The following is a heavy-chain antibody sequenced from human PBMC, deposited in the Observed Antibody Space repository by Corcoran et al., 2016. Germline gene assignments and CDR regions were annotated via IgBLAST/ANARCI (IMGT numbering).Heavy chain of an antibody. J-gene: IGHJ4*02. V-gene: IGHV4-34*01. D-gene: IGHD3-22*01. Sequence: QVQLQQWGAGLLKPSETLSLTCAVYGGSFSGYYWSWIRQPPGKGLEWIGEINHSGSTNYNPSLKSRVTISVETSKNQFSLKLSSVTAADTAVYYCAGGGEYYDSSGYSHWGQGTLVTVSS. CDR2: INHSGST. CDR1: GGSFSGYY. CDR3: AGGGEYYDSSGYSH.